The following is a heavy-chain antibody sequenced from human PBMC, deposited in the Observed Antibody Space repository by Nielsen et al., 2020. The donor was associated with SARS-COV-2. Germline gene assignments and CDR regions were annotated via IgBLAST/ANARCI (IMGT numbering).Heavy chain of an antibody. CDR2: ISSSSSYI. CDR3: ARDSSMTGYFDY. Sequence: GESLKISCAASGFTFSSYSMNWVRQAPGKGLEWVSSISSSSSYIYYADSVKGRFTISRDNAKNSLYLQMNSLRAEDTAVYYCARDSSMTGYFDYWGQGTLVTVSS. J-gene: IGHJ4*02. V-gene: IGHV3-21*01. CDR1: GFTFSSYS. D-gene: IGHD1-14*01.